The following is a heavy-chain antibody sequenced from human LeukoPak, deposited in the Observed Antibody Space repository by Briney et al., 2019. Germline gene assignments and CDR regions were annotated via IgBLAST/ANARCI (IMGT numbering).Heavy chain of an antibody. D-gene: IGHD3-22*01. J-gene: IGHJ4*02. V-gene: IGHV4-30-4*01. CDR2: IYYSGST. CDR3: ARNLYDSSGSMGIYTFDY. CDR1: GGSISSGDYY. Sequence: SETLSLTCTVSGGSISSGDYYWSWIRQPPGKGLVWIGYIYYSGSTYYNPSLKSRVTISVDTSKNQFSLKLSSVTAADTAVYYCARNLYDSSGSMGIYTFDYWGQGTLVTVSS.